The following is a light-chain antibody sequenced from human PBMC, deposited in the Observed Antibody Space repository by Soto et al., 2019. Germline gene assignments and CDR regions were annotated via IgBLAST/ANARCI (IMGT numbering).Light chain of an antibody. CDR2: AAS. J-gene: IGKJ5*01. Sequence: DIQMTQSPSSLSASVLYRVTITFRSSQSISNYLNWYQQKPGKAPKLLIYAASSLQSGVPSRFSGSGSGTDFTLTISSLQPEDFATYYCQQSYSTPPITFGQGTRLEIK. CDR3: QQSYSTPPIT. CDR1: QSISNY. V-gene: IGKV1-39*01.